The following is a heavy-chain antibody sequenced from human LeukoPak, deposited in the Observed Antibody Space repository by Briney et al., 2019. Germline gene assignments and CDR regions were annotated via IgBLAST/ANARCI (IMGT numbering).Heavy chain of an antibody. J-gene: IGHJ4*02. CDR1: GFTFSSDE. Sequence: GGSLRLSCAASGFTFSSDEMNWVRQAPGKGLQWISYINTDGGSIYYADSVKGRFTISRDNAKNSLYLQMNSLRAEDTAVYYCARIYSPDYWGQGTLVTVSS. V-gene: IGHV3-48*03. D-gene: IGHD4-11*01. CDR2: INTDGGSI. CDR3: ARIYSPDY.